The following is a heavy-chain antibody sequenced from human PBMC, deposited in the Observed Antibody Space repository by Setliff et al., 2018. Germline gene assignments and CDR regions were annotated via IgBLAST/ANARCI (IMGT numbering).Heavy chain of an antibody. J-gene: IGHJ6*03. Sequence: GGSLRLSCAASGFTFSSYWMSWVRQAPGRGLEWVATITQGGSEKFYVDSVKGRFNISRDNAKNSPSLQMNSLRAEDTAVYYCARHKYTHYMDVWDKGATVTVSS. CDR2: ITQGGSEK. CDR1: GFTFSSYW. CDR3: ARHKYTHYMDV. V-gene: IGHV3-7*01. D-gene: IGHD2-2*02.